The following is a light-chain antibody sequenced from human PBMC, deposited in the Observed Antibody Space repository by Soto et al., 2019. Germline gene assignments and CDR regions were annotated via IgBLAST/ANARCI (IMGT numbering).Light chain of an antibody. CDR1: SSDVDNYRY. J-gene: IGLJ2*01. Sequence: QSALTQPASVSGSPGQSITISCTGTSSDVDNYRYVSWYQQHPGQAPKLMIFDVNNRPLGVSDRFSGSKSGNTASLTISGLQADDEADYYCSSYTTTDSLYVVFGGGTKLTVL. V-gene: IGLV2-14*03. CDR3: SSYTTTDSLYVV. CDR2: DVN.